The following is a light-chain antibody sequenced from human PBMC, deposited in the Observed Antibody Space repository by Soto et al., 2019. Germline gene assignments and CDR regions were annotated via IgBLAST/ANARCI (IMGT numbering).Light chain of an antibody. CDR1: QSVSST. CDR2: GAS. J-gene: IGKJ4*01. Sequence: IVMTQSPDTLSVSPGERATLFCRASQSVSSTVAWYQQRPGQAPRLLIYGASTRATGIPARFSGSGSGTEFTLTISSLQSEDFAVYYCQQYNDWLTFGGGTKVDI. CDR3: QQYNDWLT. V-gene: IGKV3-15*01.